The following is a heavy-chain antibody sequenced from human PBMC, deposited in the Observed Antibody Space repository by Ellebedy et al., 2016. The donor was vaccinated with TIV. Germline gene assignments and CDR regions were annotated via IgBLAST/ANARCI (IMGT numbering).Heavy chain of an antibody. CDR1: GFTFSNYW. Sequence: GESLKISCAASGFTFSNYWMSWVRQAPGKGLEWVTFISYDGNNEYYADSVKGRFTSSRDNSKNTLYLQMNSLRADDTAVYFCTTEGAAGGSSADAFDIWGQGTMVTVSS. D-gene: IGHD6-13*01. J-gene: IGHJ3*02. CDR2: ISYDGNNE. CDR3: TTEGAAGGSSADAFDI. V-gene: IGHV3-30*03.